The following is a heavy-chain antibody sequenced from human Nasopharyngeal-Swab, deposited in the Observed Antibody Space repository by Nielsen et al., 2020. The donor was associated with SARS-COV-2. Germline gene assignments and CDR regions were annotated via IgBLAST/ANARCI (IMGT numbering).Heavy chain of an antibody. V-gene: IGHV4-34*01. D-gene: IGHD1-26*01. J-gene: IGHJ4*02. CDR2: INHSGST. CDR1: GGSFSGYY. Sequence: SETLSLTCAVYGGSFSGYYWSWIRQPPGKGLEWIGEINHSGSTNYNPSLKSRVTISVDTSKNQFSLKLSSVTAADTAVYYCARGLNGRHWGQGTLVTVSS. CDR3: ARGLNGRH.